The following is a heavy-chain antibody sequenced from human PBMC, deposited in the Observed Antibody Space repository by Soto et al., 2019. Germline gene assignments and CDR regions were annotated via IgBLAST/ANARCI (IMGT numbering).Heavy chain of an antibody. D-gene: IGHD3-10*01. CDR1: GFSLSTSGVG. J-gene: IGHJ4*02. CDR2: IYWDDDK. V-gene: IGHV2-5*02. CDR3: ARTYYTSGSYQSRSPDY. Sequence: SGPTLVNPTQPLTLTCTFSGFSLSTSGVGVGWIRQPPGKALEWLAFIYWDDDKRYSPSLKTRLTITKDTSNNQVVLTMTNMDPVDTATYYCARTYYTSGSYQSRSPDYWGQGTLVTVSS.